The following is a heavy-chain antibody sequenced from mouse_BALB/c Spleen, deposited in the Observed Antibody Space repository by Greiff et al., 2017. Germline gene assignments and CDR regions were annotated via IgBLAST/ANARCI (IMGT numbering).Heavy chain of an antibody. V-gene: IGHV5-12-1*01. CDR2: ISSGGGST. CDR1: GFAFSSYD. J-gene: IGHJ4*01. Sequence: EVKVVESGGGLVKPGGSLKLSCAASGFAFSSYDMSWVRQTPEKRLEWVAYISSGGGSTYYPDTVKGRFTISRDNAKNTLYLQMSSLKSEDTAMYYCARHSYGNYAMDYWGQGTSVTVSS. D-gene: IGHD2-1*01. CDR3: ARHSYGNYAMDY.